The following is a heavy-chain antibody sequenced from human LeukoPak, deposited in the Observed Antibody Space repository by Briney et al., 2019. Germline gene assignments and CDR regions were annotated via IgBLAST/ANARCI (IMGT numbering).Heavy chain of an antibody. CDR3: ARDPSAVATAVNWFDP. CDR2: ISASRSYI. J-gene: IGHJ5*02. D-gene: IGHD2-21*02. CDR1: GFSFDTYS. V-gene: IGHV3-21*01. Sequence: GGSLRLSCAASGFSFDTYSMNWVRQAPGKGLEWVASISASRSYIYYADSVKGRFTISRDNAKNSLFLQMNSLRAEDSAVYYCARDPSAVATAVNWFDPWGQGTLVTVSS.